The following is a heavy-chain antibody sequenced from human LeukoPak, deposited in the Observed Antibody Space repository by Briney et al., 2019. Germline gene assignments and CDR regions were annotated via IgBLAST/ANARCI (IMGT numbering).Heavy chain of an antibody. Sequence: GGSLRPSCAASGFTFSSYSMNWVRQAPGKGLEWVSSISRSSSYIYYADSVKGRFTISRDNAKNSLYLQMNSLGAEDTAVYYCARPEYSSAPPGLYDAFDIWGQGTMVTVSS. V-gene: IGHV3-21*01. CDR3: ARPEYSSAPPGLYDAFDI. D-gene: IGHD2-15*01. CDR1: GFTFSSYS. CDR2: ISRSSSYI. J-gene: IGHJ3*02.